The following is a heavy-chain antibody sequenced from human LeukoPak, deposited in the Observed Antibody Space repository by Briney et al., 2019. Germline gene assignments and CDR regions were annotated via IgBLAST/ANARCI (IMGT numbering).Heavy chain of an antibody. D-gene: IGHD2-21*02. CDR3: ARDPTVVVVTAIPYFDY. Sequence: WASVKVSCKASGYTFTGYYMHWVRQAPGQGLEWMGWINPNSGGTNYAQKFQGRVTMTRDTSISTAYMELSRLRSDDTAVYYCARDPTVVVVTAIPYFDYWGQGTLVTVSS. CDR2: INPNSGGT. V-gene: IGHV1-2*02. CDR1: GYTFTGYY. J-gene: IGHJ4*02.